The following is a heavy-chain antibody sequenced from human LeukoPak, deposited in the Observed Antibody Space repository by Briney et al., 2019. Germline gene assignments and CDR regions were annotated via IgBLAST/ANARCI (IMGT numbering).Heavy chain of an antibody. D-gene: IGHD2-15*01. Sequence: SQTLSLTCAISGDSVSSNSAAWNWIRQSPSRGLEWLGRTYYRSKWYNDYAVSVKSRITINPDTSKHQFPLQLNSVTPENTAGYYCATVRRGGSCYAHWRQGPLVPVSS. CDR1: GDSVSSNSAA. V-gene: IGHV6-1*01. CDR2: TYYRSKWYN. CDR3: ATVRRGGSCYAH. J-gene: IGHJ1*01.